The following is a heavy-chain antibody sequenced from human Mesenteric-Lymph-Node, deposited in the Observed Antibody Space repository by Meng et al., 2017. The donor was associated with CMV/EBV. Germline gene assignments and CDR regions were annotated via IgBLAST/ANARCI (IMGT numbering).Heavy chain of an antibody. CDR3: ARVRLPNNWFDP. Sequence: ASVKVSCKASGYTFTSYDINWVRQAPGQGLEWMGWINPNSGGTNYAQKFQGRVTMTRDTSISTAYMELSRLRFDDTAVYYCARVRLPNNWFDPWGQGTLVTVSS. V-gene: IGHV1-2*02. CDR2: INPNSGGT. D-gene: IGHD3-16*01. J-gene: IGHJ5*02. CDR1: GYTFTSYD.